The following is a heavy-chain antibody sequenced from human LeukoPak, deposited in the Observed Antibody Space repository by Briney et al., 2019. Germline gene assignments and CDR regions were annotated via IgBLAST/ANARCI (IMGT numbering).Heavy chain of an antibody. CDR1: GFTFSSYE. CDR3: ARVLNRPLWFGELLVDY. CDR2: ISSSGSTI. D-gene: IGHD3-10*01. V-gene: IGHV3-48*03. Sequence: GGSLRLSCAASGFTFSSYEMNWVRQAPGKGLEWVSYISSSGSTIYYADSVKGRFTISRDNAKNSLYLQMNSLRAEDTAVYYCARVLNRPLWFGELLVDYWGQGTLVTVSS. J-gene: IGHJ4*02.